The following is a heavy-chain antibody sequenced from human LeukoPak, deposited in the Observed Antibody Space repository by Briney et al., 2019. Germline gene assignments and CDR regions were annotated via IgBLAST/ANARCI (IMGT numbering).Heavy chain of an antibody. J-gene: IGHJ2*01. CDR3: AKDASSGYYPTYWYFDL. CDR1: GFTFSAYG. D-gene: IGHD3-22*01. V-gene: IGHV3-30*18. Sequence: PGGSLRLSCSASGFTFSAYGMHWVRQAPGQGLEWVAVISYDSYNKYYGDSVEGRFTISRDNSANTLTLHLNSLRPEDTAVYYCAKDASSGYYPTYWYFDLWGRGTLVTVSS. CDR2: ISYDSYNK.